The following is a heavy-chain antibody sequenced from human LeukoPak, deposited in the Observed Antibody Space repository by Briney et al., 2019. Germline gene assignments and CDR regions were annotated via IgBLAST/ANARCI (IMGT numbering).Heavy chain of an antibody. CDR1: GGTFSSYA. CDR3: ARDASRFDWLPEHYMDV. CDR2: IIPIFGTA. J-gene: IGHJ6*03. Sequence: SVKVSCKTSGGTFSSYAISWVRQAPGQGLEWMGGIIPIFGTANYAQKCQGRVTITTDESTSTAYMELSSLRSEDTAVYYCARDASRFDWLPEHYMDVWGKGTTVTVSS. V-gene: IGHV1-69*05. D-gene: IGHD3-9*01.